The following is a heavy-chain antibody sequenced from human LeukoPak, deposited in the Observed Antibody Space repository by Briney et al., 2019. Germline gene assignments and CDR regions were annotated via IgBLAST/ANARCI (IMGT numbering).Heavy chain of an antibody. CDR3: AKDKHYYGSGSYYKATGFLIT. D-gene: IGHD3-10*01. CDR2: ISYDGSNK. V-gene: IGHV3-30*18. J-gene: IGHJ5*02. CDR1: GFTFSSYG. Sequence: GGSLRLSCAASGFTFSSYGMHWVRQAPGKGLEWVAVISYDGSNKYYADSVKGRFTISRDNSKNTLYLQMNSLRAEDTAVYYCAKDKHYYGSGSYYKATGFLITWGRGTLVTVSS.